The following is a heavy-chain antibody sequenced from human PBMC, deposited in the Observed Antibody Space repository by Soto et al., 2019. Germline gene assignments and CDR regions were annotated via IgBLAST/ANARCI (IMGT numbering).Heavy chain of an antibody. J-gene: IGHJ4*02. V-gene: IGHV4-59*01. CDR1: GDSISTFY. Sequence: SETLSLTCTVSGDSISTFYWGWMRQSPGKELEWIGYVYYTVSTNYNPSLKSRVTISVDRSKNQFSLKLTSANAADTAVYYCARGRTVRNYADDSSDYFYFSEYWGKGNNVNVSA. CDR3: ARGRTVRNYADDSSDYFYFSEY. D-gene: IGHD3-22*01. CDR2: VYYTVST.